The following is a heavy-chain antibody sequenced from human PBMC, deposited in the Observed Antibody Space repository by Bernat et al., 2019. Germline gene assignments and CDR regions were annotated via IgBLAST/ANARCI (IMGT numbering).Heavy chain of an antibody. J-gene: IGHJ4*02. CDR3: AGPAPGYDIVTGYYTTFDY. V-gene: IGHV1-69*12. Sequence: QVQLVQSGAEVKKPGSSVKVSCKASGGTFSSYAISWVRQAPGQGLEWMGGIIPIFGTANYAQKFQGRVTITADESTSTAYMELSSLRSEDTAVYYCAGPAPGYDIVTGYYTTFDYWGQGTLVTVSS. D-gene: IGHD3-9*01. CDR1: GGTFSSYA. CDR2: IIPIFGTA.